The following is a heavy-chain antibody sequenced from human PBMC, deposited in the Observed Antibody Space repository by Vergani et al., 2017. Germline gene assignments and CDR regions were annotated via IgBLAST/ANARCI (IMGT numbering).Heavy chain of an antibody. CDR2: IYTSGST. Sequence: QVQLQESGPGLVKPSETLSLTCTVSGGSISSYYWSWIRQPAGKGLEWIGRIYTSGSTNYNPSLKSRVTISVDTSKNQFSLKLSSVTAADTAVYYCARDLGVSQLVAFDYWGQGTLVTVSS. J-gene: IGHJ4*02. CDR1: GGSISSYY. CDR3: ARDLGVSQLVAFDY. D-gene: IGHD6-6*01. V-gene: IGHV4-4*07.